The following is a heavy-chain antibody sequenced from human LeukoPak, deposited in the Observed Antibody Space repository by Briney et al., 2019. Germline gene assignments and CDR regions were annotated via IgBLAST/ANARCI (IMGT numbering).Heavy chain of an antibody. J-gene: IGHJ5*02. CDR2: IRYDGSNK. CDR1: GFTFSSYG. Sequence: SGGSLRLSCAASGFTFSSYGMHWVRQAPGKGLEWVAFIRYDGSNKYYADSVKGRFTISRDNSKNTLYLQMNSLRAEDTAVYYCRNYYGSGSYYNAWGQGTLVTVSS. CDR3: RNYYGSGSYYNA. V-gene: IGHV3-30*02. D-gene: IGHD3-10*01.